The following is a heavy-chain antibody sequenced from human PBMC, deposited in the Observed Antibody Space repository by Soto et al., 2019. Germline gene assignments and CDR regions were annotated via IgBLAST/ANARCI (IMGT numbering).Heavy chain of an antibody. CDR2: INPNNGGT. CDR1: GYSFTDYY. CDR3: AIAIPSSGWSPFDY. D-gene: IGHD6-13*01. J-gene: IGHJ4*02. V-gene: IGHV1-2*04. Sequence: QVQLVQSGTEVKEPGASVKVACKASGYSFTDYYIHWVRQAPGQGLEWLGWINPNNGGTDYAQNFRGCVTISRDTSISTAYMERRMLRSDDTAVYYCAIAIPSSGWSPFDYWGQGTLVTVSS.